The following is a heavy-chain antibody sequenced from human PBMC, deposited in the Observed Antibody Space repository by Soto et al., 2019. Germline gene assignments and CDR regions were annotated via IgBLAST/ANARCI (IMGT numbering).Heavy chain of an antibody. CDR1: GYSFTSYW. V-gene: IGHV5-51*01. CDR3: ARHGITRTPRNWFDP. D-gene: IGHD1-20*01. CDR2: IYPGDSDT. Sequence: GESLKISCKGSGYSFTSYWIGWVRQMPGKGLEWMGIIYPGDSDTRYSPSFQGQVTISADKSISTAYLQWSSLKASDTAMYYCARHGITRTPRNWFDPWGQGTLVTVSS. J-gene: IGHJ5*02.